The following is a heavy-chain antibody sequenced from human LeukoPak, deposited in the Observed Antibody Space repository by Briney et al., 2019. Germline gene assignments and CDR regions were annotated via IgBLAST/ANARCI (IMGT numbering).Heavy chain of an antibody. CDR3: AAPNGGDSSGYYHY. V-gene: IGHV1-69*05. CDR2: IIPIFGTA. CDR1: GGTFSSYA. J-gene: IGHJ4*02. Sequence: SVKVSCKASGGTFSSYAISWVRQAPGQGLEWMGGIIPIFGTANYAQKFQGRVTITTDESTSTAYMELSSLRSEDTAVYYCAAPNGGDSSGYYHYWGQGNLVTVSS. D-gene: IGHD3-22*01.